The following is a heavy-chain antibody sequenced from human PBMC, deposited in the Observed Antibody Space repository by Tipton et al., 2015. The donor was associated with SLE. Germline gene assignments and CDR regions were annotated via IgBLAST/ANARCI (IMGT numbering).Heavy chain of an antibody. Sequence: QLVQSGAEVKKPGESLKISCKGSGYSFTSYWSWIRQPPGKGLEWIGEINHSGSTNYNPSLKSRVTISVDTSKNQFSLKLSSVTAADTAVYYCARQREYIYAWGDAFDIWGQGTMVTVSS. CDR1: GYSFTSY. V-gene: IGHV4-34*01. D-gene: IGHD5-18*01. J-gene: IGHJ3*02. CDR3: ARQREYIYAWGDAFDI. CDR2: INHSGST.